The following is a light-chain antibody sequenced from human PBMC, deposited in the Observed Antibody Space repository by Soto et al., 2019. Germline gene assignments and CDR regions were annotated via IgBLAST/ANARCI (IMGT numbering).Light chain of an antibody. CDR1: QDMSNY. CDR3: QQYDNLPPRT. J-gene: IGKJ2*01. Sequence: DIQMTQSPSSLSASVGDGVTITCQASQDMSNYLNWYQQKPGKAPKLLIYDASNLETGVPSRFSGSGSGTDFTFTISSLQPEDIATYYCQQYDNLPPRTFGQGTKLEIK. V-gene: IGKV1-33*01. CDR2: DAS.